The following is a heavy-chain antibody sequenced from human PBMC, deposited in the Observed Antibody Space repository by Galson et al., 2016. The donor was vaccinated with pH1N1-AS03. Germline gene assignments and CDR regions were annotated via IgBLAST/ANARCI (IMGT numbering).Heavy chain of an antibody. CDR3: AKGGFGYSGGIDY. D-gene: IGHD6-25*01. J-gene: IGHJ4*02. V-gene: IGHV3-23*01. CDR2: ISGSGHTT. Sequence: SLRLSCAASGFTFSSYAMSWVRQAPGKGLEWVSGISGSGHTTSYADSVRGRFTISRDNPKNKLYLQMISLRGEDTAVYYCAKGGFGYSGGIDYWGQGTLVTVSS. CDR1: GFTFSSYA.